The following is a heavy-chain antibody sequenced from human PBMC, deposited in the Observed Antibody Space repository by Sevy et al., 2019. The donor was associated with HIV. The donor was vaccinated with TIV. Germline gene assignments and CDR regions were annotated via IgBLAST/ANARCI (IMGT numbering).Heavy chain of an antibody. CDR3: AHSAPWHYGSGSYYNENLEDNFPRFPEFDP. D-gene: IGHD3-10*01. CDR1: GFSLSTSGVG. CDR2: IYWDDDK. Sequence: SGPTLVNPTQTLTLTCTFSGFSLSTSGVGVGWIRQPPGKALEWLALIYWDDDKRYSPSLKSRLTITKDTSKNQVVLTMTNMDPVDTVTYYCAHSAPWHYGSGSYYNENLEDNFPRFPEFDPWGQGTLVTVSS. J-gene: IGHJ5*02. V-gene: IGHV2-5*02.